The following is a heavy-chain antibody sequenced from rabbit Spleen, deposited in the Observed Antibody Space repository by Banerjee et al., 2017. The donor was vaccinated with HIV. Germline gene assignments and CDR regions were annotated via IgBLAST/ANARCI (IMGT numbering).Heavy chain of an antibody. Sequence: QLTETGGGLVQPGGSLTLSYKASGIDFTNYYITWVRQAPGKGLEWIGIIYAARGTTDYASWVNGRFTISSDNAQSTVDLKMTSLTAADTATYFCARDLVAVIGWNFNLWGPGTLVTVS. D-gene: IGHD1-1*01. CDR2: IYAARGTT. V-gene: IGHV1S7*01. CDR1: GIDFTNYY. J-gene: IGHJ4*01. CDR3: ARDLVAVIGWNFNL.